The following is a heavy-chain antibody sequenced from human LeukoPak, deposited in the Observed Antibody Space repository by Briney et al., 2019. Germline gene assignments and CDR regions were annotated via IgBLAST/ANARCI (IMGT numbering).Heavy chain of an antibody. CDR2: IIPNFGTV. CDR3: ARGASSGYFRPAYYYYMDV. D-gene: IGHD3-22*01. V-gene: IGHV1-69*05. CDR1: GTSTNYA. Sequence: ASVKVSCKGGTSTNYAISWVRQAPGQGLEWMGGIIPNFGTVNYAQKFQGRVTITTDESTSTAYMELSSLRSEDTAVYYCARGASSGYFRPAYYYYMDVWGIGTSVIVSS. J-gene: IGHJ6*03.